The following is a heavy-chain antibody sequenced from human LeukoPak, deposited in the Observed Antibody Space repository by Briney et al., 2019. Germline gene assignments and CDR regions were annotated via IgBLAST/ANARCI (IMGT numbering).Heavy chain of an antibody. CDR3: AGVPGAYGSGTYYV. Sequence: GGSLRLSCAASGLSVSINYMSWVRQAPGKGLEWVSVIYSGGTTDYVDSVKGRFTISRDNSKNTLFLQMNSLRAEDTAVYYCAGVPGAYGSGTYYVWGQGTRVTVSS. V-gene: IGHV3-53*01. CDR2: IYSGGTT. CDR1: GLSVSINY. J-gene: IGHJ4*02. D-gene: IGHD3-10*01.